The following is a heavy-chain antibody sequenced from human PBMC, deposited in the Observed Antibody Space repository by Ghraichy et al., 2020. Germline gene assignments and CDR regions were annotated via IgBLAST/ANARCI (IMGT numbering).Heavy chain of an antibody. D-gene: IGHD2-2*01. J-gene: IGHJ6*02. V-gene: IGHV3-13*01. CDR2: IGTAGDT. CDR3: ARGGRYCSSTSCQIDGMDV. Sequence: GGSLRLSCAASGFTFSSYDMHWVRQATGKGLEWVSAIGTAGDTYYPGSVKGRFTISRENAKNSLYLQMNSLRAGDTAVYYCARGGRYCSSTSCQIDGMDVWGQGTTVTVSS. CDR1: GFTFSSYD.